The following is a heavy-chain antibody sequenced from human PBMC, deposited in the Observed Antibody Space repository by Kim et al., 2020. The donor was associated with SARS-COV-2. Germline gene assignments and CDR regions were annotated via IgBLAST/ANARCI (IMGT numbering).Heavy chain of an antibody. Sequence: GGSLRLSCAASGFTFSSYAMHWVRQAPGKGLECVAVISYDGDNKYYADSVKGRFTISRDNSKNTLYLQMNSLRAEDTAVYYCARVKGGRYCNAFDIWGQCTMVTVSS. J-gene: IGHJ3*02. D-gene: IGHD2-8*02. CDR1: GFTFSSYA. V-gene: IGHV3-30*04. CDR3: ARVKGGRYCNAFDI. CDR2: ISYDGDNK.